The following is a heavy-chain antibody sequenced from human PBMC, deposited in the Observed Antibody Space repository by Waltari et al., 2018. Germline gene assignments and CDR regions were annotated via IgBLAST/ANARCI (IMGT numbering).Heavy chain of an antibody. V-gene: IGHV3-21*01. CDR1: GFTFSSYS. CDR2: ISSSSSYI. Sequence: EVQLVESGGGLVKPGGSLRLSCAASGFTFSSYSLNCVRQAPGKGLEWVSSISSSSSYIYYADSVKGRFTISRDNAKNSLYLQMNSLRAEDTAVYYCARDSDDFINYYYYYGMDVWGQGTTVTVSS. J-gene: IGHJ6*02. CDR3: ARDSDDFINYYYYYGMDV. D-gene: IGHD3-3*01.